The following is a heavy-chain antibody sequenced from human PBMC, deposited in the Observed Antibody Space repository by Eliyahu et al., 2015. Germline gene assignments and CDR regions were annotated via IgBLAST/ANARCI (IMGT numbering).Heavy chain of an antibody. D-gene: IGHD3-10*01. Sequence: EVQLLESGGGLVRPGESLRLSCAGSGFTFIKYAMTWVRQAPGKGLEWVSAISGNVDGTYYADSVKGRFSISRDASKNTLYLHMNSLRAEDTAIYYCAKAFGDSLYSMGYWGQGTLVTVSS. CDR2: ISGNVDGT. V-gene: IGHV3-23*01. J-gene: IGHJ4*02. CDR1: GFTFIKYA. CDR3: AKAFGDSLYSMGY.